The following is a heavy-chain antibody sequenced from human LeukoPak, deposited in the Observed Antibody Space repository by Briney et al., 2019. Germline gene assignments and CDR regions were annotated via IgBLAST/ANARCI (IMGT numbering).Heavy chain of an antibody. D-gene: IGHD6-13*01. CDR2: IYHSGST. CDR1: GYSVSSGYY. Sequence: SETLSLTCTVSGYSVSSGYYWGWIRQPPGKGLEWIGSIYHSGSTYYNPALKSRVTISVDTSKNQFSLKLSSVTAADTAVYYCASHYWKYSSSWTTGPMGWGQGTLVTVSS. V-gene: IGHV4-38-2*02. CDR3: ASHYWKYSSSWTTGPMG. J-gene: IGHJ4*02.